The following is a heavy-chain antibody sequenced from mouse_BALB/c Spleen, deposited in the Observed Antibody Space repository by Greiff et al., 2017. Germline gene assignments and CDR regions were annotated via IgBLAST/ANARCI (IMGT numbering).Heavy chain of an antibody. CDR3: ARSPYWYFDV. J-gene: IGHJ1*01. CDR1: GFNIKDYY. CDR2: IDPENGNT. V-gene: IGHV14-1*02. Sequence: EVQLQQSGAELVRPGALVKLSCKASGFNIKDYYMHWVKQRPEQGLEWIGWIDPENGNTIYDPKFQGKASITADTSSNTAYLQLSSLTSEDTAVYYCARSPYWYFDVWGAGTTVTVSS.